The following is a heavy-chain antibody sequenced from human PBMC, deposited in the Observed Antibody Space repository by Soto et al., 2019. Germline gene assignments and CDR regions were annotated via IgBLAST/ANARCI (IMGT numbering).Heavy chain of an antibody. V-gene: IGHV3-23*01. Sequence: GGSLRLSCAASGFTFSSDAMSWVRQAPGKGLEWVSAISGSGGSTKYADSVKGRFTISRDNAKNTLYRQMNSLRVEDTVESYCAKDLRVEDNSTDVSKTYPSNWFDPWGQGTLVTVSS. CDR1: GFTFSSDA. D-gene: IGHD1-20*01. CDR2: ISGSGGST. J-gene: IGHJ5*02. CDR3: AKDLRVEDNSTDVSKTYPSNWFDP.